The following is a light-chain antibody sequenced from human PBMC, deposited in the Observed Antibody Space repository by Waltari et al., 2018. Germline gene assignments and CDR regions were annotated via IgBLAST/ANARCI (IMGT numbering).Light chain of an antibody. Sequence: DIQMTQSPSSLSAFVGDRVTITCRASQRISNYLAWYQQKPGKAPHLLIYKASNLQSGVPSRFSGSGSGTDFSLTISSLQPEDFATYFCQQYNSAPFSFGQGT. J-gene: IGKJ2*03. CDR2: KAS. V-gene: IGKV1-5*03. CDR1: QRISNY. CDR3: QQYNSAPFS.